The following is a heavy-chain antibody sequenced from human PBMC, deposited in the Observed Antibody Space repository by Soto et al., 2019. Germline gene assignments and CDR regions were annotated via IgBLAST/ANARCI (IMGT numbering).Heavy chain of an antibody. Sequence: GGSLRLSCAASGFTFSSYSMNWVRQAPGKGLEWVSYISSSSSTIYYADSVKGRFTISRDNAKNSLYLQTNSLRAEDTAVYYCARDSSRGITIFGVVTRESTFDYWGQGTLVTVSS. D-gene: IGHD3-3*01. CDR1: GFTFSSYS. V-gene: IGHV3-48*01. J-gene: IGHJ4*02. CDR2: ISSSSSTI. CDR3: ARDSSRGITIFGVVTRESTFDY.